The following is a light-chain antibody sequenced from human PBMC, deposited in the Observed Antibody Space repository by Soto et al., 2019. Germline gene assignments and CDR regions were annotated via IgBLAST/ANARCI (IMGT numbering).Light chain of an antibody. V-gene: IGKV3-20*01. CDR3: QQYGSSGT. CDR1: ETVTGKY. J-gene: IGKJ1*01. CDR2: AAS. Sequence: EIVLTQSPGTLSLSPADRATLSCRASETVTGKYLAWYQQKVGQAPRLLIFAASNRATGIPDRFSGSGSGTDFTLTISRLEPEDFAVYYCQQYGSSGTFGQGTKVEIK.